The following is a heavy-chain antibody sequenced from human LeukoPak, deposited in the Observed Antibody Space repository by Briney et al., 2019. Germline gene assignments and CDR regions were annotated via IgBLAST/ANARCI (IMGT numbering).Heavy chain of an antibody. CDR3: ARVYYSSSYDYWYFDL. CDR1: GGSIRGGTYY. V-gene: IGHV4-39*07. Sequence: PSETLSLTCSVSGGSIRGGTYYWGWIRQPPGKGLEWIGTIYYTGSTYYNPSLKSRVTISVDTSKNQFSLKLSSVTAADTAVYYCARVYYSSSYDYWYFDLWGRGTLVTASS. J-gene: IGHJ2*01. D-gene: IGHD6-13*01. CDR2: IYYTGST.